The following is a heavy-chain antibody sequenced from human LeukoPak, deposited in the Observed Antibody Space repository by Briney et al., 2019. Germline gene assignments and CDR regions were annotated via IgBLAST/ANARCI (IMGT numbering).Heavy chain of an antibody. J-gene: IGHJ6*03. CDR3: ARGRRCSSTSCYRFYYYYYYMDV. CDR1: GGSFSGYY. D-gene: IGHD2-2*01. V-gene: IGHV4-34*01. Sequence: SETLSLTCAVYGGSFSGYYWSWIRQPPGKGLEWIGEINHSGSTNYNPSLKSRVTISVDTSKNQFSLKLSSVTAADTAVYYCARGRRCSSTSCYRFYYYYYYMDVWGKGTTVTVSS. CDR2: INHSGST.